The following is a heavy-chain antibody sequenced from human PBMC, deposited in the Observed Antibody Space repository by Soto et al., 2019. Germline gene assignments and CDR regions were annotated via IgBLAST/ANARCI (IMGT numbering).Heavy chain of an antibody. V-gene: IGHV4-39*01. J-gene: IGHJ5*02. D-gene: IGHD3-3*01. CDR3: ARRHTRITIFGVVIAQTSSHNWFDP. CDR1: GGSVSSSSYY. CDR2: VYYSGST. Sequence: PSETLSLTCTVSGGSVSSSSYYWGWVRQPPGKGLEWIGSVYYSGSTYYNPSLESRVTISVDKSKNQFSLKLSSVTAADTAVYYCARRHTRITIFGVVIAQTSSHNWFDPWGQGTLVTVSS.